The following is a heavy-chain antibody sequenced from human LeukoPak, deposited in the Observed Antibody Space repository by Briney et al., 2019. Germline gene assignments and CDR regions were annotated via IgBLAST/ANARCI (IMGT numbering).Heavy chain of an antibody. J-gene: IGHJ4*02. V-gene: IGHV3-23*01. CDR1: GFTFSSYA. D-gene: IGHD4-17*01. CDR2: ISGSGGST. Sequence: AGGYLRLSCAASGFTFSSYAMSWLRQAPGKGLEWVSAISGSGGSTYYADSVKGRFTISGDNSKNTLYLQMNSLRAEDTAVYYCAKDDPYGDFIDYWGQGTLVTVSS. CDR3: AKDDPYGDFIDY.